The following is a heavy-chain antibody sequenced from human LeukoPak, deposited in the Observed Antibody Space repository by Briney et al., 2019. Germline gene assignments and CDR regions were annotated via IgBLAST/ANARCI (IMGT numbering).Heavy chain of an antibody. CDR2: IKTDGSST. Sequence: PGGSLRLSCAASGFIFSSYAMSWVRQAPGKGLVWVSRIKTDGSSTTYADFVQGRFTISRDNAKNTLYLQMNSLRADDTAVYYCVRGRGVPEYYFDYWGQGTLVTVSS. CDR3: VRGRGVPEYYFDY. CDR1: GFIFSSYA. J-gene: IGHJ4*02. D-gene: IGHD2-2*01. V-gene: IGHV3-74*01.